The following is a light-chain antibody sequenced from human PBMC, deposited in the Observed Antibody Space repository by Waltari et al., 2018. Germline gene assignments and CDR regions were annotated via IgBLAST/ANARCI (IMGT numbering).Light chain of an antibody. Sequence: EIVMTQSPATLSVSPGERATLSCRASESVSSNLAWFQQKPRQAPRLLISGASTRATGIPARFSGSGSGTEFTLTISSLQSEDFAVYYCQQYNNWPRTFGQGTKVEIK. J-gene: IGKJ1*01. CDR3: QQYNNWPRT. V-gene: IGKV3-15*01. CDR2: GAS. CDR1: ESVSSN.